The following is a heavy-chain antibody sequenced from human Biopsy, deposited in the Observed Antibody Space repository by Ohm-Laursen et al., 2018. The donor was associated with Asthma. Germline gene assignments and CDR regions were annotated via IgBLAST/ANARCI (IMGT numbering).Heavy chain of an antibody. CDR2: INSVFGTT. CDR1: GGTFNTYV. D-gene: IGHD2-15*01. Sequence: EASVKVSCKPLGGTFNTYVIGWVRHAPGQGLEWMGGINSVFGTTTYPQKFQDRVTITADDSTSTVYMELSSLRSEDTAVYYCARKAGSCISRTCYSLDFWGQGTLVTVSS. V-gene: IGHV1-69*13. J-gene: IGHJ4*02. CDR3: ARKAGSCISRTCYSLDF.